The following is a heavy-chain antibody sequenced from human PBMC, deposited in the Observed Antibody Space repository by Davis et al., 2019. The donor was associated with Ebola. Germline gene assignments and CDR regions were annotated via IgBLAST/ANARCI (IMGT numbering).Heavy chain of an antibody. CDR1: GFTFRTYS. D-gene: IGHD3-16*01. V-gene: IGHV3-21*01. CDR3: ARDRPLDFFFGDYYGMDV. Sequence: GESLKISCVASGFTFRTYSMSWVRQAPGKGLEWVSSISSDSDYIYYADSAKGRFTISRDNAKNSRYLQRNSLRAEDTAVYYCARDRPLDFFFGDYYGMDVWGQGTTVTVSS. CDR2: ISSDSDYI. J-gene: IGHJ6*02.